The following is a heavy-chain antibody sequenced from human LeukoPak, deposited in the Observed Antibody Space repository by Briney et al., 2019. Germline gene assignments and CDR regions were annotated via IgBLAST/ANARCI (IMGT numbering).Heavy chain of an antibody. CDR3: ASWPGGWYGEDS. D-gene: IGHD6-19*01. Sequence: GGSLRLSCAASGFTFSSYSMNWVRQAPGKGLEWLSYISSSSGTIYYADSVKGRFTISRDTFKNTVNLEMNSLRAEDTAVYYCASWPGGWYGEDSWGQGTLVTVSS. CDR1: GFTFSSYS. CDR2: ISSSSGTI. J-gene: IGHJ4*02. V-gene: IGHV3-48*01.